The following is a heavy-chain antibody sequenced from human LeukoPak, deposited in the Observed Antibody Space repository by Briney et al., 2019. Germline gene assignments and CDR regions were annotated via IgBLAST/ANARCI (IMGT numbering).Heavy chain of an antibody. CDR1: GFTFSSYA. V-gene: IGHV3-23*01. J-gene: IGHJ4*02. Sequence: GGSVRLSCAASGFTFSSYAMSWVRQAPEKGLQWLSRINGGCRGTYYADSLQGRFTISRDNSNNTLYLHMYSLRAEDTATYYCAKGGRGKEVFDSWGQGTGVTVSS. D-gene: IGHD1-26*01. CDR2: INGGCRGT. CDR3: AKGGRGKEVFDS.